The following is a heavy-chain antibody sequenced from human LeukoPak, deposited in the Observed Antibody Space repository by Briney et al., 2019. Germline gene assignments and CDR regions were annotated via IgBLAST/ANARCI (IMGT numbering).Heavy chain of an antibody. D-gene: IGHD5-18*01. CDR1: GFTFSSYG. Sequence: PGGSLRLSCAASGFTFSSYGMHWVRQAPGKGLEWVSGINWNGGSTGYADSVKGRFTISRDNAKNSLYLQMNSLRAEDTALYYCAMLPDTAMVLDVWGKGTTVTVSS. V-gene: IGHV3-20*04. CDR2: INWNGGST. CDR3: AMLPDTAMVLDV. J-gene: IGHJ6*04.